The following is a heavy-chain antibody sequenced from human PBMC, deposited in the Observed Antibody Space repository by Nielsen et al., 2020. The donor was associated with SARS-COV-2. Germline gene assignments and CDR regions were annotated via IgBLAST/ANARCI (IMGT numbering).Heavy chain of an antibody. CDR3: ARHEYGDYVSYFDY. CDR2: IKQDGSEK. J-gene: IGHJ4*02. Sequence: GESLKISCAASGFTFSSYWMSWVRQAPGKGLGWVANIKQDGSEKYYVDSVKGRFTISRDNAKNSLFLQMNSLRAEDAAVYYCARHEYGDYVSYFDYWGQGTLVTVSS. D-gene: IGHD4-17*01. V-gene: IGHV3-7*05. CDR1: GFTFSSYW.